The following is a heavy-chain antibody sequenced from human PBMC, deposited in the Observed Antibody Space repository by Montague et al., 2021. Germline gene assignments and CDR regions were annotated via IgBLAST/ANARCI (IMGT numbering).Heavy chain of an antibody. Sequence: SETLSLTCSVSGDSISSKGNFWGWIRQPPGKGLEWIGVLDYSGATYYSPSLRSRVTFSVDTSKSQFSLKVTAVTAADTAVYYCARHRSRHHSMAFVASDHYFYMDVWGTGTTVAVSS. D-gene: IGHD2/OR15-2a*01. CDR1: GDSISSKGNF. CDR2: LDYSGAT. J-gene: IGHJ6*03. V-gene: IGHV4-39*01. CDR3: ARHRSRHHSMAFVASDHYFYMDV.